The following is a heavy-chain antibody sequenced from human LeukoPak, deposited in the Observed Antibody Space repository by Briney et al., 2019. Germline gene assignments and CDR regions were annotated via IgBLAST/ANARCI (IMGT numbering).Heavy chain of an antibody. D-gene: IGHD2-15*01. CDR3: ARDLVVVVAATAYNWFDP. J-gene: IGHJ5*02. CDR2: IKQDGSEK. CDR1: GFTFSSYW. Sequence: GASLRLSCAASGFTFSSYWMSWDRQAPGKGLELVANIKQDGSEKYYVDSVKGRFSISRDNAKNSLYLQMNSLRAEDTAVYYCARDLVVVVAATAYNWFDPWGQGTLVTVSS. V-gene: IGHV3-7*01.